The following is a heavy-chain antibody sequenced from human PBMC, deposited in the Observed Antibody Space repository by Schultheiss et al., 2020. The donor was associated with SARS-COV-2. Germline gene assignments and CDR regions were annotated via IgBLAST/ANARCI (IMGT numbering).Heavy chain of an antibody. CDR1: GFSFSDYF. D-gene: IGHD3-10*01. CDR2: ISYDGNTI. Sequence: GGSLRLSCSASGFSFSDYFMSWIRQAPGKGLECVSYISYDGNTIYYADSVKGRFTISRDNAKKSLYLQMNSLRAEDTAVYYCAREYYNSMPWFDPWGQGTLVTVSS. J-gene: IGHJ5*02. V-gene: IGHV3-11*04. CDR3: AREYYNSMPWFDP.